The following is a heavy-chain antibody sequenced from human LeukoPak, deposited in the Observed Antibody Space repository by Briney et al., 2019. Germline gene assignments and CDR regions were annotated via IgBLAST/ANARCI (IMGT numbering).Heavy chain of an antibody. V-gene: IGHV4-61*05. Sequence: PSETLSLTCTVSGGSISSSSYYWGWIRQPPGKGLEWIGYIYYSGSTNYNPSLKSRVTISVDTSKNQFSLKLSSVTAADTAVYYCARHKGYKYGMDVWGQGTTVTVSS. CDR1: GGSISSSSYY. D-gene: IGHD5-12*01. CDR2: IYYSGST. J-gene: IGHJ6*02. CDR3: ARHKGYKYGMDV.